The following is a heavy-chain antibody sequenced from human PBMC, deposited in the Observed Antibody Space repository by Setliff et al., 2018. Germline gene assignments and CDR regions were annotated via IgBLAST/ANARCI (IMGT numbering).Heavy chain of an antibody. J-gene: IGHJ4*02. CDR1: GHTFTGYY. CDR2: INPNSGDT. Sequence: ASVKVSCKASGHTFTGYYIHWLRQAPGQGLEWMGCINPNSGDTTFAQKSQGRVTITRDTSNSTDYMDLSRLTSDDTAVYYCAREVLSTVVAWDYWGQGTLVTVSS. D-gene: IGHD4-17*01. V-gene: IGHV1-2*02. CDR3: AREVLSTVVAWDY.